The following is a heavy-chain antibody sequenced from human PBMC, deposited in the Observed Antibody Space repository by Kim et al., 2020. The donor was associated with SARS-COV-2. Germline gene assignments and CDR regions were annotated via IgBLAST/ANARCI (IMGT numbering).Heavy chain of an antibody. V-gene: IGHV3-23*03. CDR1: GFTFSSYA. CDR2: IYSGGSST. J-gene: IGHJ6*02. D-gene: IGHD6-19*01. CDR3: AKEEYSSGWKVGAYYYGMDV. Sequence: GGSLRLSCAASGFTFSSYAMSWVRQAPGKGLEWVSVIYSGGSSTYYADSVKGRFTISRDNSKNTLYLQMNSLRAEDTAVYYCAKEEYSSGWKVGAYYYGMDVWGQGTTVTVSS.